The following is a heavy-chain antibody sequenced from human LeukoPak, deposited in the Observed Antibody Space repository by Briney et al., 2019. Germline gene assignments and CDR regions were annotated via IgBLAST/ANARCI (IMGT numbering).Heavy chain of an antibody. CDR1: GFTFSSYA. D-gene: IGHD6-19*01. V-gene: IGHV3-23*01. J-gene: IGHJ6*03. CDR2: ISGSGGST. CDR3: AKYSGWYYYYYMDV. Sequence: QTGGSLRLSCAASGFTFSSYAMSWVRQAPGKGLEWVSAISGSGGSTYYADSVKGRFTISRDNPKNTLYLQMNSLRAEDTAVYYCAKYSGWYYYYYMDVWGKGTTVTVSS.